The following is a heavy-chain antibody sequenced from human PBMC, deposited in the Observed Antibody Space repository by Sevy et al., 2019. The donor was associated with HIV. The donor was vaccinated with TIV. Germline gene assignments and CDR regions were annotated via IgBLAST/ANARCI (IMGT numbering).Heavy chain of an antibody. CDR3: AKDLRTGYYDSSGYHAPPGEGGPFYY. J-gene: IGHJ4*02. V-gene: IGHV3-23*01. D-gene: IGHD3-22*01. Sequence: GESLKISCAASGFIFSSYAMSWVRQGPGKGLEWVSLISNSGGGTYYADSVKGRFTISRDNSKNTLYLQMNSLRAEDTAVYYCAKDLRTGYYDSSGYHAPPGEGGPFYYWGQGTLVTVSS. CDR2: ISNSGGGT. CDR1: GFIFSSYA.